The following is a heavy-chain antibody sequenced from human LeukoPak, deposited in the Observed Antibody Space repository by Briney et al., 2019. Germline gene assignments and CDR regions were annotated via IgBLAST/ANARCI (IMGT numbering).Heavy chain of an antibody. Sequence: GGSLRLSCAASGFTFSDYYMSWIRQAPGKGLEWVSYISSSGSTIYYADSVKGRFTISRDNSKNTLYLQMNTLRVEDTAFYYCARDPQVNDFGDYADYWYFDLWGRGTLVTVSS. D-gene: IGHD4-17*01. CDR2: ISSSGSTI. J-gene: IGHJ2*01. CDR3: ARDPQVNDFGDYADYWYFDL. V-gene: IGHV3-11*01. CDR1: GFTFSDYY.